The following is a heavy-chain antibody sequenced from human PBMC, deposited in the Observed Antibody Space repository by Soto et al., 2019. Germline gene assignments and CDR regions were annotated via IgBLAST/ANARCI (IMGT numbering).Heavy chain of an antibody. CDR1: GFSLSTSGVG. CDR2: IYWNDDK. Sequence: SGPTLVNPTHTLTLTCTFSGFSLSTSGVGVGWIRQPPGKALEWLALIYWNDDKRYSPSLKSRLTITKDTSKNQVVLTMTNMDPVDTATYYCAHSMSYYYDSSGRNWFDPWGQGTLVTVSS. CDR3: AHSMSYYYDSSGRNWFDP. J-gene: IGHJ5*02. V-gene: IGHV2-5*01. D-gene: IGHD3-22*01.